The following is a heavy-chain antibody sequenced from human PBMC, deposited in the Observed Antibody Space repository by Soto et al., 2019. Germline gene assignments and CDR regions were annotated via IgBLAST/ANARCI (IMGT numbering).Heavy chain of an antibody. CDR2: ISNDGSNK. J-gene: IGHJ4*02. CDR1: GFTFSNYG. V-gene: IGHV3-30*03. D-gene: IGHD3-22*01. CDR3: ASDYYKYYDSSGYYRSPAY. Sequence: GESLKISCAASGFTFSNYGMHWVRQAPGKGLEWVAVISNDGSNKNHADSVKGRFTISRDNSRNTLFLQMNSLRAEDTAVYYCASDYYKYYDSSGYYRSPAYWGQGTLVTVSS.